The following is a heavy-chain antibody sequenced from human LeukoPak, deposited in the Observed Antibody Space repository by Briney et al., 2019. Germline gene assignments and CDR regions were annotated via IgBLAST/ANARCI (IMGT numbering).Heavy chain of an antibody. V-gene: IGHV3-23*01. CDR3: AKAEDTAMVRRGRDY. Sequence: GGSLRLSCAASGFTFGSYAMSWVRQAPGKGLEWVSAISGSGGSTYYADSVKGRFTISRDNSKNTLYLQMNSLRAEDTAVYYCAKAEDTAMVRRGRDYWGQGTLVTVSS. J-gene: IGHJ4*02. D-gene: IGHD5-18*01. CDR1: GFTFGSYA. CDR2: ISGSGGST.